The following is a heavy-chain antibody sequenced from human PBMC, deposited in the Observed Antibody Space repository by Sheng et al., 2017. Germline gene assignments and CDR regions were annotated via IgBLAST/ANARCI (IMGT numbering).Heavy chain of an antibody. CDR2: INHSGST. J-gene: IGHJ6*02. CDR1: GGSFSGYY. Sequence: QVQLQQWGAGLLKPSETLSLTCAVYGGSFSGYYWSWIRQPPGKGLEWIGEINHSGSTNYNPSLKSRVTISVDTSKNQFSLKLSSVTAADTAVYYCARSTPPTAGTDVSRDYGMDVWGQGTTVTVSS. V-gene: IGHV4-34*01. D-gene: IGHD6-13*01. CDR3: ARSTPPTAGTDVSRDYGMDV.